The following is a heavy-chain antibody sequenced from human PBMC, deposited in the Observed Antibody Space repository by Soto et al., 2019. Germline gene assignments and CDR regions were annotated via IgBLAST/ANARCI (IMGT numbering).Heavy chain of an antibody. CDR2: IYWDDDK. Sequence: QITLNESGPTQVKPRQTLTLTCTFSGFSLTTSGVGVGWIRQSPGKAPEWLALIYWDDDKRYSPSLKSRLPITKDTSKTQVVLTMADLDPADTATYYCAHRVLRTVFGLVTTTAIYFDFWGQGTPVAVSS. CDR1: GFSLTTSGVG. J-gene: IGHJ4*02. D-gene: IGHD3-3*01. V-gene: IGHV2-5*02. CDR3: AHRVLRTVFGLVTTTAIYFDF.